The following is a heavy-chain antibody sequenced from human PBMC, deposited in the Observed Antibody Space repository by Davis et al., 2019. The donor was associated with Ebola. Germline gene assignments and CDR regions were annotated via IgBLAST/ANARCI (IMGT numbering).Heavy chain of an antibody. D-gene: IGHD3-16*01. Sequence: GGSLRLSCAASGFTFSSYAMHWVRQAPGKGLEWVAVISYDGSNKYYADSVKGRFTISRDNSKNTLYLQMNSLRAEDTAVYYSATCFSIHWGQGTLVTVSS. CDR3: ATCFSIH. J-gene: IGHJ4*02. CDR1: GFTFSSYA. CDR2: ISYDGSNK. V-gene: IGHV3-30-3*01.